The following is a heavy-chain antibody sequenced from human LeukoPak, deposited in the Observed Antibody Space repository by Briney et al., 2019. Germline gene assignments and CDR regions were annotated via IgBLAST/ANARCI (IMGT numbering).Heavy chain of an antibody. CDR1: GYPFRSYP. J-gene: IGHJ6*04. CDR3: AELGITMIGGV. V-gene: IGHV3-64*01. D-gene: IGHD3-10*02. Sequence: GGSLRLSCAAPGYPFRSYPMQWVPRAPGKGLEYVSAISSNGGSTYYANSVERRFTISRDNAKNSLYLQMNSLRAEDTAVYYCAELGITMIGGVWGKGTTVTISS. CDR2: ISSNGGST.